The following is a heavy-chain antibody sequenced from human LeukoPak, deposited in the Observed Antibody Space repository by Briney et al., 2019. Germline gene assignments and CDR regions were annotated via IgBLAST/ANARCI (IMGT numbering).Heavy chain of an antibody. Sequence: PGGSLRLSCAASGFTFSSYEMNWVRQAPGKGLEWVSYISSSGSTIYYADSVKGRFTISRDNAKNSLYLQMNSLRAEDTAVYYCAKVGILEWLPGAFDIWGQGTMVTVSS. J-gene: IGHJ3*02. CDR1: GFTFSSYE. CDR3: AKVGILEWLPGAFDI. D-gene: IGHD3-3*01. V-gene: IGHV3-48*03. CDR2: ISSSGSTI.